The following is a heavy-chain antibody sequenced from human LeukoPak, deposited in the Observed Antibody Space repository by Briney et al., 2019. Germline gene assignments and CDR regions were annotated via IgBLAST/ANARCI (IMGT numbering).Heavy chain of an antibody. V-gene: IGHV5-51*01. D-gene: IGHD3-3*01. CDR3: ARQDDFRLDY. CDR1: GYTFSSYW. J-gene: IGHJ4*02. Sequence: GESLRISCKGSGYTFSSYWIGWVRQMPGKGLEWMGIIYPGDSDTRYSPSLQGQVTISVDTSIGTAYLQWSSLKASDTAIYYCARQDDFRLDYWGQGTLVTVSS. CDR2: IYPGDSDT.